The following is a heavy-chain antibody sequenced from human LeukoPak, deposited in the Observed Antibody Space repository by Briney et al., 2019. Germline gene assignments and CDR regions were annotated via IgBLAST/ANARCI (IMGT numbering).Heavy chain of an antibody. CDR1: GGSISSGDYY. V-gene: IGHV4-30-4*08. D-gene: IGHD1-1*01. Sequence: SETLSLTCTVSGGSISSGDYYWSWIRQPPGKGLEWIGYIYYSGSTYYNPSLKSRVTISVDTSKNQFSLKLSSVTAADTAVYYCAREKERLKYYFDYWGQGTLVTVSS. CDR2: IYYSGST. CDR3: AREKERLKYYFDY. J-gene: IGHJ4*02.